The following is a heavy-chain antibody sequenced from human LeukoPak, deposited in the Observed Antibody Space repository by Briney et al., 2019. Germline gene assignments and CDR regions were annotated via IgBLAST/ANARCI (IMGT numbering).Heavy chain of an antibody. CDR2: ISHSGST. Sequence: SETLSLTCAVYGGSFSGYQWSWIRQPPGKGLEWIGEISHSGSTNYNPSLKSRVTISVDTSKNQFSLKLSSVTAADTAVYYCASYEYYYGSEYFQHWGQGTLVTVSS. CDR3: ASYEYYYGSEYFQH. V-gene: IGHV4-34*01. J-gene: IGHJ1*01. CDR1: GGSFSGYQ. D-gene: IGHD3-10*01.